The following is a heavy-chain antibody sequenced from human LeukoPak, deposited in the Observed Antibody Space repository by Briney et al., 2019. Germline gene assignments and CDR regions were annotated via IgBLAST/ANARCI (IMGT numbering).Heavy chain of an antibody. J-gene: IGHJ4*02. CDR2: ISYDGSNK. Sequence: GGSLRLPCAASGFTFSSYGMHWVRQAPGKGLEWVAVISYDGSNKYYADSVKGRFTISRDNSKNTLYLQMNSLRAEDTAVYYCAKERYYDSSGYYSKSYIDYWGQGTLVTVSS. D-gene: IGHD3-22*01. CDR3: AKERYYDSSGYYSKSYIDY. CDR1: GFTFSSYG. V-gene: IGHV3-30*18.